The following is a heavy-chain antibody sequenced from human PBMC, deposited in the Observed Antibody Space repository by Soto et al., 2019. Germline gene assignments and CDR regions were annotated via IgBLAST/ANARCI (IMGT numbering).Heavy chain of an antibody. CDR1: GYTLTEVS. CDR3: ATDLFERITIFGVAQAFNY. J-gene: IGHJ4*02. Sequence: SVKGSGNVSGYTLTEVSMHWVRQAPVKVLDCVGGFDPEDGETIYAQNFQGRVTMTEDTSTDTAYMELSSLRSEDTAVYYCATDLFERITIFGVAQAFNYWGQGTLVTVSS. CDR2: FDPEDGET. D-gene: IGHD3-3*01. V-gene: IGHV1-24*01.